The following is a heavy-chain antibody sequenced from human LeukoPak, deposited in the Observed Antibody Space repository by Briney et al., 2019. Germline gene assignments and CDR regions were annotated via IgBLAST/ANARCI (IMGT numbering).Heavy chain of an antibody. CDR3: AKDPDCSSTSCYYYYYMDV. J-gene: IGHJ6*03. Sequence: GGSLRLSCAASGFTFSSYGMHWVRQAPGKGLEWVAFIRYDGSNKYYADSVKGRFTISRDNSKNTLYLQMNSLRAEDTAVYYCAKDPDCSSTSCYYYYYMDVWGKGTTVTTSS. D-gene: IGHD2-2*01. CDR2: IRYDGSNK. CDR1: GFTFSSYG. V-gene: IGHV3-30*02.